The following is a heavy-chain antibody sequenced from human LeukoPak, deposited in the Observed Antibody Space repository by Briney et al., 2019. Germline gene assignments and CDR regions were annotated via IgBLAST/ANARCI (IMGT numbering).Heavy chain of an antibody. CDR3: ARQSSYRYFDL. CDR2: IYYSGGA. CDR1: GASISSYY. Sequence: SDTLSLTCTVSGASISSYYWSWMRQPPGQGLEWIGYIYYSGGANYNPPLKSRVTISIDSSKRQFSLKLSSVTAADTAVYYCARQSSYRYFDLWGRGTLVTVSS. J-gene: IGHJ2*01. V-gene: IGHV4-59*08.